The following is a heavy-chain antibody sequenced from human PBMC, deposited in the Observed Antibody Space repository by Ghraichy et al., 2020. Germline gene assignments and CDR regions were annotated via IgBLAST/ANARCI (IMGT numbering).Heavy chain of an antibody. Sequence: SVKDSCKASGGTFSSYTISWVRQAPGQGLEWMGRIIPILGIANYAQKFQGRVTITADKSTSTAYMELSSLRSEDTAVYYCARDSGSYYLDYWGQGTLVTVSS. CDR2: IIPILGIA. CDR1: GGTFSSYT. J-gene: IGHJ4*02. V-gene: IGHV1-69*04. CDR3: ARDSGSYYLDY. D-gene: IGHD1-26*01.